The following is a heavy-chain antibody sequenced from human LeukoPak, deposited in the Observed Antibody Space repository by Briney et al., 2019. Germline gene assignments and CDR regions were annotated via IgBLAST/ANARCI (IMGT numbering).Heavy chain of an antibody. CDR1: GYSFTSYW. CDR2: IYPADSDT. CDR3: ARHNFTPRLALYSSGWYAIDY. J-gene: IGHJ4*02. D-gene: IGHD6-19*01. V-gene: IGHV5-51*01. Sequence: GESLKISCKGSGYSFTSYWIGWVRQMPGKGLEWMGIIYPADSDTKYSPSFQGQVTISADKSISTAYLQWSSLKASDTAMYYCARHNFTPRLALYSSGWYAIDYWGQGTLVTVSS.